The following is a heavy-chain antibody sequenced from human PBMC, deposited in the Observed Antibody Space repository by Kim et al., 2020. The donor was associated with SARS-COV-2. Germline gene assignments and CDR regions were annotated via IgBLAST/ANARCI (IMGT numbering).Heavy chain of an antibody. CDR1: GYTFTSYA. Sequence: ASVKVSCKASGYTFTSYAMHWVRQAPGQRLEWMGWINAGNGNTKYSQKFQGRVTITRDTSASTAYMELSSLRSEDTAVYYCARVGIGSYYYGSGIGFDPWGQGTLVTVSS. D-gene: IGHD3-10*01. J-gene: IGHJ5*02. CDR3: ARVGIGSYYYGSGIGFDP. CDR2: INAGNGNT. V-gene: IGHV1-3*01.